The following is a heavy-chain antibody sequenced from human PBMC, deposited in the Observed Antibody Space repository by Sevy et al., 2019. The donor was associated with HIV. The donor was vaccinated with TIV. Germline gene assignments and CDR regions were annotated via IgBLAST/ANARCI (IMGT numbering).Heavy chain of an antibody. J-gene: IGHJ4*02. V-gene: IGHV3-9*01. Sequence: GGSLRLSCAASGFTFNEYGMHWVRQVPGKGLEWVAGITWNSDNIGCADSAKDRFTISRDNAKNALYLQMNGLRPGDTALYYCAKVRKAASGTGFFDYWGQGTLVTVSS. CDR2: ITWNSDNI. CDR3: AKVRKAASGTGFFDY. D-gene: IGHD6-13*01. CDR1: GFTFNEYG.